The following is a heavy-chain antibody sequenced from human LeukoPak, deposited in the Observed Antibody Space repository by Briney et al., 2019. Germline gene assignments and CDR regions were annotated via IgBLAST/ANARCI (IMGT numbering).Heavy chain of an antibody. CDR3: ARVKSGSGWPDY. CDR1: GGSISSGDYY. V-gene: IGHV4-61*08. CDR2: IYYSGST. D-gene: IGHD6-19*01. Sequence: PSETLSLTCTVSGGSISSGDYYWSWIRQPPGKGLEWIGYIYYSGSTNYNPSLKSRVTISVDTSKNQFSLKLSSVTAADTAVYYCARVKSGSGWPDYWGQGTLVTVSS. J-gene: IGHJ4*02.